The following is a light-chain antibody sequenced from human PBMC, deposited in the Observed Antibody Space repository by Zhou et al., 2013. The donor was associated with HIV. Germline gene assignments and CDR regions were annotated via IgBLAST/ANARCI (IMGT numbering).Light chain of an antibody. J-gene: IGKJ2*01. V-gene: IGKV1-NL1*01. CDR3: QQYYSILTYT. CDR2: AAS. Sequence: DIQMTQSPSSLSASVGDRVTITCQASQDISNYLNWFQQKPGKAPKLLLYAASRLESGIPSRFSGSGSGTDYTLTISSLQPEDFATYYCQQYYSILTYTFGQGTKLEIK. CDR1: QDISNY.